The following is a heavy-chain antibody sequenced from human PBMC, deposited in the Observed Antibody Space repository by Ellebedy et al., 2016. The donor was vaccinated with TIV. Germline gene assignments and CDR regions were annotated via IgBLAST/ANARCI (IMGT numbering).Heavy chain of an antibody. Sequence: GESLKISCAASGLTFSSHAMSWVRQAPGKGLEWVSSITESGGNTYYADSVKGRFTISGDNSKDTLFLQMNSLRAEDTAIYFCARDPVGVGPAFDVWGQGTMVTVSS. CDR3: ARDPVGVGPAFDV. V-gene: IGHV3-23*01. CDR1: GLTFSSHA. D-gene: IGHD4-23*01. CDR2: ITESGGNT. J-gene: IGHJ3*01.